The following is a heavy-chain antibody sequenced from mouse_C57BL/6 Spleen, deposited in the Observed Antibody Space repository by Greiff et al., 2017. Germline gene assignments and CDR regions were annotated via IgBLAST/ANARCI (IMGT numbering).Heavy chain of an antibody. CDR2: ISNLAYSI. V-gene: IGHV5-15*01. Sequence: EVQRVESGGGLVQPGGSLKLSCAASGFTFSDYGMAWVRQAPRKGPEWVAFISNLAYSIYYADTVTGRFTISRGNAKNTLYLEMSSLRSEDTAMYYCARHNYGSSGAMDYWGQGTSVTVSS. J-gene: IGHJ4*01. CDR3: ARHNYGSSGAMDY. CDR1: GFTFSDYG. D-gene: IGHD1-1*01.